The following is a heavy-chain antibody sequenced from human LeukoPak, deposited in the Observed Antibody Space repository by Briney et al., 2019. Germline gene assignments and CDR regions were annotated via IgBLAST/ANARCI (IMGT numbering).Heavy chain of an antibody. J-gene: IGHJ1*01. CDR1: GYTLTELS. D-gene: IGHD6-19*01. CDR3: ATDVYSSGWYEYFQH. CDR2: FDPEDGET. Sequence: GASVKVSCKVSGYTLTELSMHWVRQAPGKGPEWMGGFDPEDGETIYAQKFQGRVTMTEDTSTDTAYMELSSLRSEDTAVYYCATDVYSSGWYEYFQHWGQGTLVTVSS. V-gene: IGHV1-24*01.